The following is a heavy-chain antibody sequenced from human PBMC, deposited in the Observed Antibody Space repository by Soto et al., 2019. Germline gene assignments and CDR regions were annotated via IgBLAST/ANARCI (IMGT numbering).Heavy chain of an antibody. CDR2: IYYSGST. Sequence: PSETLSLNCTVSGGYISWGEYDWSWLRQPPGKGLEWIGYIYYSGSTYCNPSLKSRVTISVDTSKNQFSLKLSSVTAADTAVYYCAREATIAARLDSWGQGTQVTVS. D-gene: IGHD6-6*01. J-gene: IGHJ4*02. CDR1: GGYISWGEYD. CDR3: AREATIAARLDS. V-gene: IGHV4-30-4*01.